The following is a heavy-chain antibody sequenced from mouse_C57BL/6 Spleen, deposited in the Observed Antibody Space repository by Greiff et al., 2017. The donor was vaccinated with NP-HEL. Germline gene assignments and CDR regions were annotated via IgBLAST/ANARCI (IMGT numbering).Heavy chain of an antibody. CDR2: IYPGDGDT. V-gene: IGHV1-80*01. J-gene: IGHJ2*01. CDR3: ARCYYDGSSYPYYIDY. Sequence: QVQLQQSGAELVKPGASVKISCKASGYAFSSYWMNWVKQRPGKGLEWIGQIYPGDGDTNYNEKFKGKATLTADKSSSTAYMQLRRLTSEDSAVYYYARCYYDGSSYPYYIDYWGQGTTLTVSS. CDR1: GYAFSSYW. D-gene: IGHD1-1*01.